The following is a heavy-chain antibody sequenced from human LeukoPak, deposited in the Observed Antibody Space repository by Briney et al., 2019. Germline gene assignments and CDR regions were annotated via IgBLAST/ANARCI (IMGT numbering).Heavy chain of an antibody. CDR2: ITPSGGST. CDR1: GYTFTSYY. D-gene: IGHD5-24*01. CDR3: ARVEMATINGMDV. Sequence: ASVKVSCKASGYTFTSYYMHWVRQAPGQGLEWMGIITPSGGSTNYAQKFQGRVTMTRDTSTTTVYMELSSLRPEDTAVYYCARVEMATINGMDVWGQGTTVTVSS. V-gene: IGHV1-46*01. J-gene: IGHJ6*02.